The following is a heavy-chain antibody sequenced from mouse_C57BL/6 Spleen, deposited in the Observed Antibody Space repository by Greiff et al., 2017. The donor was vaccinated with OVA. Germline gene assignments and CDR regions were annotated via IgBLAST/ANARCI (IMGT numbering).Heavy chain of an antibody. J-gene: IGHJ3*01. CDR1: GFTFTDYY. CDR3: GRYDDSFAY. CDR2: IRNKANGYTT. V-gene: IGHV7-3*01. Sequence: EVQRVESGGGLVQPGGSLSLSCAASGFTFTDYYMSWVRQPPGKALEWLGFIRNKANGYTTEYSASVKGRFTISRDNSQSILYLQMNALRAEDSATYCCGRYDDSFAYWGQGTLVTVSA.